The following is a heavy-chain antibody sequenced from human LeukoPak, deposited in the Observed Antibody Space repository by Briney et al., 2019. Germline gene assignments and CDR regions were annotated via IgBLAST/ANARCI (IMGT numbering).Heavy chain of an antibody. J-gene: IGHJ4*02. CDR3: ARGGFCGSTSYYLFDY. Sequence: SETLSLTCTVSGGSISSYYWSWIRQPPGKGLEWIGYIYYSGSTNYNPSLKSRVTISVDTSKNQFSLKLSSVTAADTAVYYCARGGFCGSTSYYLFDYWGQGTLVTVSS. V-gene: IGHV4-59*01. D-gene: IGHD2-2*01. CDR2: IYYSGST. CDR1: GGSISSYY.